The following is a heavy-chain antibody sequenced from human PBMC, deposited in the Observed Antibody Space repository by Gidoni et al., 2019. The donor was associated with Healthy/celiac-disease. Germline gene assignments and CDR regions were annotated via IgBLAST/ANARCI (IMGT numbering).Heavy chain of an antibody. CDR3: TRGRQLVLSVDY. CDR2: IRSKAYGGTS. V-gene: IGHV3-49*05. Sequence: EVQLGESGGCLVTPGRSVRVACTASGLTLCDYDMSWFRQAPGKGLEWVGFIRSKAYGGTSEYAASVKGRFTTSRDDSKSISHLQMNSLKTEDTAVYYCTRGRQLVLSVDYWGQGTLVTVSS. D-gene: IGHD6-6*01. CDR1: GLTLCDYD. J-gene: IGHJ4*02.